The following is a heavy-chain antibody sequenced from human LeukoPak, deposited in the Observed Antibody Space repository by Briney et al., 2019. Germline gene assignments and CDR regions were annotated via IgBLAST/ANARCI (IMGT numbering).Heavy chain of an antibody. CDR2: SHYSGST. J-gene: IGHJ6*02. Sequence: SETLSLTCTVSGGSISTYYWTWIRQPPGKRPEWIGFSHYSGSTNYNPSLKSRVTMSVDTSTNQFSLKLNSVTAADTAVYYCARAPRGESDAASGFYGVDVWGQGTTVTVSS. CDR1: GGSISTYY. D-gene: IGHD3-22*01. V-gene: IGHV4-59*01. CDR3: ARAPRGESDAASGFYGVDV.